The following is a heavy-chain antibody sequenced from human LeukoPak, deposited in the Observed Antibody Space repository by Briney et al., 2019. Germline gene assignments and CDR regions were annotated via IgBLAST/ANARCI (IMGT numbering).Heavy chain of an antibody. Sequence: GGSLRLSCSVFGFTFTSYPMSWVRRAPGKGLEWVSGISNSKGISDYYADSVKGRFTISRDNSKNTLYLQMNSLRAEDTAVYYCVKRRDAYPIRGTFDSWGQGALVTVSS. D-gene: IGHD5-24*01. CDR1: GFTFTSYP. CDR2: ISNSKGISD. V-gene: IGHV3-23*01. CDR3: VKRRDAYPIRGTFDS. J-gene: IGHJ4*02.